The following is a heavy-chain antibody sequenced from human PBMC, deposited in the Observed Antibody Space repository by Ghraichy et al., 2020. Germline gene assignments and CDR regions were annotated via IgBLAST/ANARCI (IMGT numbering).Heavy chain of an antibody. CDR2: VSGYNGNT. V-gene: IGHV1-18*01. CDR1: GYTFNHYG. Sequence: ASVKVSCKASGYTFNHYGISWVRQAPVQGLEWVGWVSGYNGNTNIAQTVLGRAALTRDTSTSTAYMELRSLRSDDTAVYFCARDFWTTVTSDPVALDLWGQGTMVTVSS. J-gene: IGHJ3*01. D-gene: IGHD4-17*01. CDR3: ARDFWTTVTSDPVALDL.